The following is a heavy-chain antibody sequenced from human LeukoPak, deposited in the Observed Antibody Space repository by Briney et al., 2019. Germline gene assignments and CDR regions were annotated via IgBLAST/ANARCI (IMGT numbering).Heavy chain of an antibody. Sequence: PSETLSLTCTVSGYSISSGYYWGWIRQPPGTGLEWIGSIYHSGSTYYNPSLKSRVTISVDTSKNQFSLKLSSVTAADTAVYYCARDMNRDGYNSLFDYWGQGTLVTVSS. CDR1: GYSISSGYY. CDR3: ARDMNRDGYNSLFDY. J-gene: IGHJ4*02. CDR2: IYHSGST. D-gene: IGHD5-24*01. V-gene: IGHV4-38-2*02.